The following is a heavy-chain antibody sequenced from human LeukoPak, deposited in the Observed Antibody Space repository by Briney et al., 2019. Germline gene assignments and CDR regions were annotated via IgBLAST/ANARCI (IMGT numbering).Heavy chain of an antibody. Sequence: GGSLRLSCAASGFTFSSCAMSWVRQAPGKGLEWVSAISGGGGSTYYADFVKGRFTISRDKSLSTVYLQMYSLRAEDTAVYYCAKDVVNNSPRGYFDYWGQGTLVTVSS. CDR2: ISGGGGST. D-gene: IGHD2-15*01. J-gene: IGHJ4*02. V-gene: IGHV3-23*01. CDR1: GFTFSSCA. CDR3: AKDVVNNSPRGYFDY.